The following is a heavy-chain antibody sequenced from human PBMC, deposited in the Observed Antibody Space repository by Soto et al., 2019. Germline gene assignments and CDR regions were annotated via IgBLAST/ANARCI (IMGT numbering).Heavy chain of an antibody. V-gene: IGHV1-69*01. J-gene: IGHJ6*02. CDR3: ARGKLVRKVYGMDV. Sequence: QVQLVQSGADVKKPGASVKVSCKASGYTFSDYYMDWVRQAPGQGLEWMGWINPIFGTANYAQKFQGRVTITADESTSTAYMELSSLRSEDTAVYYCARGKLVRKVYGMDVWGQGTTVTVSS. CDR1: GYTFSDYY. CDR2: INPIFGTA. D-gene: IGHD6-6*01.